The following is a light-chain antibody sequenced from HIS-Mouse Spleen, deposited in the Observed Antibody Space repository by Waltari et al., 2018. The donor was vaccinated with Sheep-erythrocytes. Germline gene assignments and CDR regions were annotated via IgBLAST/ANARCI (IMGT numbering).Light chain of an antibody. CDR1: SSHIGTGYD. J-gene: IGLJ3*02. CDR2: GNS. CDR3: QSYDSSLSGTV. Sequence: QSVLTPPPSVSGAPGPRVTISFTGTSSHIGTGYDVHWYQQLPGTAPKLLIYGNSNRPSGVPDRFSGSKSGTSASLAITGLQAEDEADYYCQSYDSSLSGTVFGGGTKLTVL. V-gene: IGLV1-40*01.